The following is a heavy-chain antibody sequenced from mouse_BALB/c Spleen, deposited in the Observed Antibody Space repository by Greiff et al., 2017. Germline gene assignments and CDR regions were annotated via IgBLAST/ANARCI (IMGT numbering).Heavy chain of an antibody. V-gene: IGHV2-2*02. CDR1: GFSLTSYG. CDR3: ASDYGNYVYAMDY. D-gene: IGHD2-1*01. CDR2: IWSGGST. Sequence: VKLKQSGPGLVQPSQSLSITCTVSGFSLTSYGVHWVRQSPGKGLEWLGVIWSGGSTDYNAAFISRLSISKDNSKSQVFFKMNSLQANDTAIYYCASDYGNYVYAMDYWGQGTSVTVSS. J-gene: IGHJ4*01.